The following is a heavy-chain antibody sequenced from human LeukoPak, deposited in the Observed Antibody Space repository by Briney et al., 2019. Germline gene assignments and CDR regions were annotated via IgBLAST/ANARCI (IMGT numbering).Heavy chain of an antibody. CDR3: ARGPRGNSYSDY. CDR2: IYYSGST. D-gene: IGHD2-21*02. J-gene: IGHJ4*02. CDR1: GGSISSGGYY. V-gene: IGHV4-31*03. Sequence: SQTLSLTCTVSGGSISSGGYYWSWIRQHPGKGLEWIGYIYYSGSTYYNPSLKSRVTISVDTSKNQFSLKLSSVTAADTAVYYCARGPRGNSYSDYWGQGTLVTVSS.